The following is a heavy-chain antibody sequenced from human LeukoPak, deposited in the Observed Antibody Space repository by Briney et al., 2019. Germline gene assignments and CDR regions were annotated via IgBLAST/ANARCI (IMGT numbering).Heavy chain of an antibody. CDR1: GFTFDDYA. CDR3: AKEGWIRGSGNWFDP. CDR2: ISWNSGSI. J-gene: IGHJ5*02. Sequence: GGSLRLSCAASGFTFDDYAMHWVRQAPGKGLEWDSGISWNSGSIGYADSVKGRFTISRDNAKNSLYLQMNSLRAEDTALYYCAKEGWIRGSGNWFDPWGQGTLVTVSS. D-gene: IGHD5-18*01. V-gene: IGHV3-9*01.